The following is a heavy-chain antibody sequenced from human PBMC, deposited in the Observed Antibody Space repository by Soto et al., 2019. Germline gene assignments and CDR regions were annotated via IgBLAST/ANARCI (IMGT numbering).Heavy chain of an antibody. J-gene: IGHJ4*02. CDR3: AKDGNWLDVYFDV. CDR2: SSASGRSR. D-gene: IGHD6-19*01. CDR1: GIEFSNYA. Sequence: GGSMRLSCVASGIEFSNYAMSWVRQAPGKGLEWVSISSASGRSRYHADSVKGRFTISRDNSKNTLYLHMTNLRAEDTAVYYCAKDGNWLDVYFDVWGQGTPVTVSS. V-gene: IGHV3-23*01.